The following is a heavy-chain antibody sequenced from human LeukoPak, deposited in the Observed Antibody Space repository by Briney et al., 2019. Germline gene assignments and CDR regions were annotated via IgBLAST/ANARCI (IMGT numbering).Heavy chain of an antibody. V-gene: IGHV2-5*08. CDR3: AHRLAGSAAALDY. CDR2: IYWDDDK. J-gene: IGHJ4*02. CDR1: GGSISSYYW. Sequence: TLSLTCTVSGGSISSYYWSWIRQPPGKALEWLALIYWDDDKRYSPSLKSRLTITKDTSKNQVVLTMTNMDPVDTATYYCAHRLAGSAAALDYWGQGTLVTVSS. D-gene: IGHD6-13*01.